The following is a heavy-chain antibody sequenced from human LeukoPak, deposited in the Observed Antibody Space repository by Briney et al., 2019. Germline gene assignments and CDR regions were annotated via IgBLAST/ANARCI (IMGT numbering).Heavy chain of an antibody. J-gene: IGHJ4*02. Sequence: GVSLTLSCAASGFTFSSYEMNWVRQAPGKGLEGVSYISSSGSTIYYADSVKGRFTISRDNAKNSLYLQMNSLRAEDTAVYYCARDSGYGFEYYFDYWGQGTLVTVSS. CDR2: ISSSGSTI. CDR3: ARDSGYGFEYYFDY. CDR1: GFTFSSYE. D-gene: IGHD5-12*01. V-gene: IGHV3-48*03.